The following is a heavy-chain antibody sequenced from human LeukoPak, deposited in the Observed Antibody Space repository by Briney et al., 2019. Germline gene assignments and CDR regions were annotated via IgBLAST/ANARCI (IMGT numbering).Heavy chain of an antibody. J-gene: IGHJ4*02. CDR2: INHSGST. CDR3: ARGRPSRTRFGELLCFDY. CDR1: GVSFSGYY. Sequence: PSETLSLTCAVYGVSFSGYYWSWIRQPPGKGLEWIGEINHSGSTNYNPSLKSRVTISVDTSKNQFSLKLSSVTAADTAVYYCARGRPSRTRFGELLCFDYWGQGTLVTVSS. V-gene: IGHV4-34*01. D-gene: IGHD3-10*01.